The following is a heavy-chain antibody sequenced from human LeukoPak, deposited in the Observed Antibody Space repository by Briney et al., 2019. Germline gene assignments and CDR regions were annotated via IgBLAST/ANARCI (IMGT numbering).Heavy chain of an antibody. CDR2: IYSSGGT. CDR3: ARLSCSSTSCYGNYYYYYMDV. Sequence: SETLSLTCTASGGSINNYYWSWIRQPAGKGLEWIGRIYSSGGTNYNPSLKSRVTISVDKSNNQFSLKLSSVTAADTAVYYCARLSCSSTSCYGNYYYYYMDVWGKGTTVTVSS. V-gene: IGHV4-4*07. J-gene: IGHJ6*03. D-gene: IGHD2-2*01. CDR1: GGSINNYY.